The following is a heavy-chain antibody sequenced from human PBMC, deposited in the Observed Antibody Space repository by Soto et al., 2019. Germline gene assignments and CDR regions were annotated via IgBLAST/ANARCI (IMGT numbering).Heavy chain of an antibody. D-gene: IGHD5-18*01. Sequence: QVQLVESGGGVVQPGRSLRLSCVGSGFTFRSYGMHCVRQAPGKGLEWVAGISHDGGKTYHADSVKGRVTISRDNSKNQLYLQMISLRPEATAAYYCANDLTGYGVSGPLYFGIDVWGPGTPVTVSS. CDR3: ANDLTGYGVSGPLYFGIDV. J-gene: IGHJ6*02. CDR1: GFTFRSYG. CDR2: ISHDGGKT. V-gene: IGHV3-30*18.